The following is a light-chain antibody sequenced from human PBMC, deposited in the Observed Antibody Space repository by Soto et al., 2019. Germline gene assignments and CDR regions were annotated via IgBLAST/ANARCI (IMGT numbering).Light chain of an antibody. Sequence: QSALTQPPSASGSPGQSFTISCTGTSSDVGGYNYVSWYQQYPGRAPKLMIYEVTKRPSGVPDRFSGSKSGNTASLTVSGLQAEEEDDYYCSSYAASNNFYFVFGGGTKLTVL. CDR2: EVT. CDR1: SSDVGGYNY. CDR3: SSYAASNNFYFV. J-gene: IGLJ3*02. V-gene: IGLV2-8*01.